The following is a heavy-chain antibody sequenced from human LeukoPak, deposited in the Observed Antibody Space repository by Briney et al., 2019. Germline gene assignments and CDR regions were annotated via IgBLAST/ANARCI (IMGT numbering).Heavy chain of an antibody. V-gene: IGHV3-23*01. Sequence: PGGSLRLSCAASGFTFDDYGMSWVRQAPGKGLEWVSAISGSGGSTYYADSVKGRFTISRDNSKNTLYLQMASLRAEDTAVYYCAREGRKYYFDGSDYRVKGGAYFDSWGQGTLVTVSS. D-gene: IGHD3-22*01. CDR2: ISGSGGST. J-gene: IGHJ4*02. CDR1: GFTFDDYG. CDR3: AREGRKYYFDGSDYRVKGGAYFDS.